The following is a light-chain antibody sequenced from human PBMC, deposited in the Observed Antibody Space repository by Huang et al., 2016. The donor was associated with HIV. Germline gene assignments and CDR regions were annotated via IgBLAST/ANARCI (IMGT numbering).Light chain of an antibody. V-gene: IGKV3-15*01. CDR3: QQYNDWPPLT. J-gene: IGKJ4*01. CDR1: HSVDSD. Sequence: EIEMTQSPAPLSVCPGERATLSCRASHSVDSDLAWYQQRPGQAPRLLIYDASTTATGISAKFNGTGSGTEFSLSITNLQAEDFAVYYCQQYNDWPPLTFGGGTKVEI. CDR2: DAS.